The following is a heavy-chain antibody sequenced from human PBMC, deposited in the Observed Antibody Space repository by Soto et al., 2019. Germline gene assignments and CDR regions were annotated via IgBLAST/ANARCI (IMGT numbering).Heavy chain of an antibody. CDR1: GVYVTSYT. CDR2: VFSSVSA. Sequence: QLQLQESGPGQVRPSETLSLTCIVSGVYVTSYTWSWVRQPANKGLEWIGRVFSSVSATYNPSLNSRVSISMDTAENRISLKLDSVTASDAGVYFYARDGMTTGDTWGPGTLVTVSS. D-gene: IGHD2-21*02. CDR3: ARDGMTTGDT. J-gene: IGHJ4*02. V-gene: IGHV4-4*07.